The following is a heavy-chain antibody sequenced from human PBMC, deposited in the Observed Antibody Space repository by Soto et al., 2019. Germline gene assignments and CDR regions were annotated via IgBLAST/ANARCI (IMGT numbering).Heavy chain of an antibody. Sequence: PGGSLRLSCAASGFTFSSYSMNCVRQAPGKGLEWVSSISSSSSYIYYADSVKGRFTISRDNAKNSLYLQMNSLRAEDTAVYYCARVLDLYYDFWSGYYMDVWGKGTTVTVSS. J-gene: IGHJ6*03. CDR1: GFTFSSYS. D-gene: IGHD3-3*01. V-gene: IGHV3-21*01. CDR3: ARVLDLYYDFWSGYYMDV. CDR2: ISSSSSYI.